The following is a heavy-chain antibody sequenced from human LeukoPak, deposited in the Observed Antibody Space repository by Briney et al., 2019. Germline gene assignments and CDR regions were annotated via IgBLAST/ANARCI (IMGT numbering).Heavy chain of an antibody. D-gene: IGHD2-2*01. V-gene: IGHV4-34*01. CDR1: GGSFSGYY. CDR2: INHSGST. CDR3: ARQDCSSTSCYVRARWFDP. Sequence: PSETLSLTCAVYGGSFSGYYWSWIRQPPGKGLEWIGEINHSGSTNYNPSLKSRVTISVDTSKNQFSLKLSSVTAADTAVYYCARQDCSSTSCYVRARWFDPWGQGTLVTVSS. J-gene: IGHJ5*02.